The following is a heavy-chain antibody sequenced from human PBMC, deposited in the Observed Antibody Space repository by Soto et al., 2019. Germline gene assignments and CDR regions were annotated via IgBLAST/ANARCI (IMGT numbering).Heavy chain of an antibody. V-gene: IGHV4-39*01. CDR1: GGSISSSSYY. CDR2: IYYSGST. CDR3: ARRASGSYHDY. Sequence: QLQLQESGPGLVKPSETLSLTCTVSGGSISSSSYYWGWIRQPPGKGLEWIGSIYYSGSTYYNPSLKSRVTISVDTSKNQFSLKLSSVTAADTAVYYCARRASGSYHDYWGQGTLVTVSS. J-gene: IGHJ4*02. D-gene: IGHD3-10*01.